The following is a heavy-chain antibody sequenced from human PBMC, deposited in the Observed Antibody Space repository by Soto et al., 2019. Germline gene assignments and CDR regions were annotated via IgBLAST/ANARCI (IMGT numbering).Heavy chain of an antibody. V-gene: IGHV1-18*01. D-gene: IGHD3-10*01. J-gene: IGHJ4*02. CDR1: GYVFIGYG. Sequence: ASVKVSCKASGYVFIGYGISWVLQAPGQGLEWMGWISRHNGNTNYAQKFQGRVTMTTDASTSTAYMELRSLRSDDTAVYYCARDLDGSGSYYTDYWGQGTLVTVSS. CDR3: ARDLDGSGSYYTDY. CDR2: ISRHNGNT.